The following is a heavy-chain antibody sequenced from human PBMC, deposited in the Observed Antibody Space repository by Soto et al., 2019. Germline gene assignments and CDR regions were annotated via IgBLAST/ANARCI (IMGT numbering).Heavy chain of an antibody. CDR2: ISAYNGNK. Sequence: ASVKVSCKASGYTFTSYGISWVRQAPGQGLEWMGWISAYNGNKNYAQKLQGRVTMTTDTYTSTAYMELRSLRSDDTAVYYCARDFPSTVVTSPSTNWFDPWGQGTLVTVSS. V-gene: IGHV1-18*04. J-gene: IGHJ5*02. D-gene: IGHD2-21*02. CDR3: ARDFPSTVVTSPSTNWFDP. CDR1: GYTFTSYG.